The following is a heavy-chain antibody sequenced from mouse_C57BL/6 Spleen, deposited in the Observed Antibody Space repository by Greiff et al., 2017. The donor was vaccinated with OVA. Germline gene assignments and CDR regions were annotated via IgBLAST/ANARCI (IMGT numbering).Heavy chain of an antibody. J-gene: IGHJ2*01. CDR3: SREGDYPYFDY. V-gene: IGHV1-4*01. CDR1: GYTFTSYT. Sequence: VKLKQSGAGLARPGASVKLSCAASGYTFTSYTMHWVKQTPGQGLEWIGYISPGSGSTKYNQKFKDKATLTADKSSSTAYMQLSSLTSENSAVYYCSREGDYPYFDYWGQGTTLTVSS. CDR2: ISPGSGST. D-gene: IGHD2-4*01.